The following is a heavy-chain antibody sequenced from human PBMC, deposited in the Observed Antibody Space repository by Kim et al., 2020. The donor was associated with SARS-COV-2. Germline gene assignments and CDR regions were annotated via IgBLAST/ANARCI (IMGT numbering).Heavy chain of an antibody. V-gene: IGHV4-39*02. D-gene: IGHD3-22*01. Sequence: YYNPSLKSRVTISVDTSKNQFSLKLSSVTAADTAVYYCARDWIVDYGMDVWGQGTTVTVSS. CDR3: ARDWIVDYGMDV. J-gene: IGHJ6*02.